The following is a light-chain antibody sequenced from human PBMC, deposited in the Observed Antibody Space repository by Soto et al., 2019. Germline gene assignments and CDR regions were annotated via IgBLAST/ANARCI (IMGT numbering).Light chain of an antibody. V-gene: IGLV2-14*01. CDR3: SSYTSSSTLYV. CDR1: SSDVGGYNY. Sequence: QSAVTQPASVSGSPGQSITISCTGPSSDVGGYNYVSWYQQHPGKAPKLMIYDVSNRPSGVSNRFSGSKSGNTASLTISGLQAEDEADYYCSSYTSSSTLYVFGTGNKVTVL. CDR2: DVS. J-gene: IGLJ1*01.